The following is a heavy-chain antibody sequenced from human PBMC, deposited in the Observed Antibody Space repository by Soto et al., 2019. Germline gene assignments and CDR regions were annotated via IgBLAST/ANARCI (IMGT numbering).Heavy chain of an antibody. CDR3: ARDRGTMVRGVMYYYYGMDV. V-gene: IGHV4-30-4*01. CDR2: IYYSGST. Sequence: SETLSLTCTVSGGSISSGDYYWSWIRQPPGKGLEWIGYIYYSGSTYYNPSLKSRVTISVDTSKNQFSLKLSSVTAADTAVYYCARDRGTMVRGVMYYYYGMDVWGQGTTVTVSS. D-gene: IGHD3-10*01. J-gene: IGHJ6*02. CDR1: GGSISSGDYY.